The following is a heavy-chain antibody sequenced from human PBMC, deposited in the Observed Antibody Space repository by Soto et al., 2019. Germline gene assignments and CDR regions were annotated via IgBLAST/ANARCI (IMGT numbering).Heavy chain of an antibody. Sequence: ASVKVSCKASGGTFSSYAISWVRQAPGQGLEWMGGIIPIFGTANSAQKFQGRVTITADESTSTAYMELSSLRSEDTAVYYCASLPILTGYYISRRALVYWGQGTLVTVSS. CDR3: ASLPILTGYYISRRALVY. CDR1: GGTFSSYA. V-gene: IGHV1-69*13. J-gene: IGHJ4*02. CDR2: IIPIFGTA. D-gene: IGHD3-9*01.